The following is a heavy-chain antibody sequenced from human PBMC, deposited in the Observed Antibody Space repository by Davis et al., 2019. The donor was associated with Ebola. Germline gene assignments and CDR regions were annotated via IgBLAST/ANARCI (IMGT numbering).Heavy chain of an antibody. V-gene: IGHV1-2*04. D-gene: IGHD1-26*01. J-gene: IGHJ4*02. Sequence: ASVKVFCKASGYTFTGYYMHWVRQAPGQGLEWMGWINPNSGGTNYAQKFQGWVTMTRDTSISTAYMELSRLRSEDTAVYYCAAGGLVGATVQGAAWGQGTLVTVSS. CDR1: GYTFTGYY. CDR2: INPNSGGT. CDR3: AAGGLVGATVQGAA.